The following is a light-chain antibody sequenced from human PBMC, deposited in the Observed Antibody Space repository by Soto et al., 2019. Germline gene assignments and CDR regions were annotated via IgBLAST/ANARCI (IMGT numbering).Light chain of an antibody. Sequence: QSALTQPASVSGSPGQSITISCTGTSSDVGGYNYVSWYQQHPGKAPKLLIYDVSNRPSGVSNRFSGSKSGNTASLTISGLRAEDEDDYHCSSYTSSSTPRVFGGGTKLTVL. J-gene: IGLJ3*02. CDR2: DVS. V-gene: IGLV2-14*03. CDR3: SSYTSSSTPRV. CDR1: SSDVGGYNY.